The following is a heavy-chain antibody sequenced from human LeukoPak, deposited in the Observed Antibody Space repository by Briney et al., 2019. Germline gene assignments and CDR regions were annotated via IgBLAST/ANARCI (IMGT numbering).Heavy chain of an antibody. J-gene: IGHJ4*02. CDR2: INPNSGGT. CDR1: GYNFISYY. D-gene: IGHD4-17*01. V-gene: IGHV1-2*02. CDR3: ARVLTSVTTLAYD. Sequence: ASVKVSCKASGYNFISYYMHWVRQAPGQGLEWMGWINPNSGGTNYAQKFQGRVTMTRDTSISTAYMELSSLRSDDTAVYSCARVLTSVTTLAYDWGQGTLVTVSS.